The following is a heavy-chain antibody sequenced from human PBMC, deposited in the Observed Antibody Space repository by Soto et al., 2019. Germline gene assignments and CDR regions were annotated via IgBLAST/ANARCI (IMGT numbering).Heavy chain of an antibody. Sequence: AGGSMRPSCTASGFTCSSYAGSWVRKAPGKGLEWVSAISGSGGSTYYADSVKGRFTISRDNSKNTLYLQMNSLRAEDTAVYYCAKVGSGSNYESHVDYWGQGTLVTVSS. J-gene: IGHJ4*02. D-gene: IGHD3-10*01. CDR3: AKVGSGSNYESHVDY. CDR1: GFTCSSYA. CDR2: ISGSGGST. V-gene: IGHV3-23*01.